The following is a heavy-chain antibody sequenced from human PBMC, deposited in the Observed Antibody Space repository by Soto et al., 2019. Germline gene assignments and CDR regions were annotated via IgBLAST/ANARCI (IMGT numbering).Heavy chain of an antibody. D-gene: IGHD3-10*01. Sequence: SGPTLVNPTETLTLTCTVCGFSLSNARMGVSWIRQPPGKALEWLAHIFSNDEKSYSTSLKSRLTISKDTSKSQVVLTMTNMDPVDTATYYCARLPASMVRGVMGFDYWGQGTLVTVSS. CDR1: GFSLSNARMG. J-gene: IGHJ4*02. CDR3: ARLPASMVRGVMGFDY. V-gene: IGHV2-26*01. CDR2: IFSNDEK.